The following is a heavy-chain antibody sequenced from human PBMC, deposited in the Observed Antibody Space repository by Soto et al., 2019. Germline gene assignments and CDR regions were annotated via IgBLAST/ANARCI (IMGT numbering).Heavy chain of an antibody. J-gene: IGHJ3*02. CDR3: ARFKSTGLPDAFDI. CDR1: GGSISSFY. CDR2: IFYSGST. V-gene: IGHV4-59*01. D-gene: IGHD7-27*01. Sequence: PSETLSLTCTVSGGSISSFYWSWIRQPPGKGLEWIGYIFYSGSTNYNPSLKSRVTISLETSKNQFSLQLTSVTAADTAVYYCARFKSTGLPDAFDIWGQGTMVTVSS.